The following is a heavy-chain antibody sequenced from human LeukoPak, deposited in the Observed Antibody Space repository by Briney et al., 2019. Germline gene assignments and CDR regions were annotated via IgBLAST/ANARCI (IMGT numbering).Heavy chain of an antibody. Sequence: SETLSLTCAVYGVSFSGYSWSWIRQTPGKGLEWIGYIYCNGDTHYNPSLNSRLSMSVDTPNKQFSLNLRSVTAADTAVYYCVRGPYGSSISNWFDPWGQGLLVTVSS. CDR3: VRGPYGSSISNWFDP. J-gene: IGHJ5*02. CDR2: IYCNGDT. V-gene: IGHV4-34*11. CDR1: GVSFSGYS. D-gene: IGHD3-10*01.